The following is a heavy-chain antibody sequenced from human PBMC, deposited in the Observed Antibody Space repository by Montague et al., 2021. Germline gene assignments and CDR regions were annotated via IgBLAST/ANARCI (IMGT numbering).Heavy chain of an antibody. Sequence: SETLSLTCTVSGGSISSASYYRGWIRQPPGKGLEFIGVIYYNGTTYHNPSLKSRVTVSMDTSKNQFSLKLSSVTAADTAVYYCARSLYCRGGSCYSGFDPWGQGTLVTASS. V-gene: IGHV4-39*01. CDR2: IYYNGTT. CDR3: ARSLYCRGGSCYSGFDP. J-gene: IGHJ5*02. D-gene: IGHD2-15*01. CDR1: GGSISSASYY.